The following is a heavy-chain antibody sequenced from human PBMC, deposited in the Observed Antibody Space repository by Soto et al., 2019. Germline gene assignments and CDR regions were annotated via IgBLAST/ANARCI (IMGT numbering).Heavy chain of an antibody. CDR1: GYTFPSYD. J-gene: IGHJ4*02. CDR3: ARRAETNGWNGFGADKYYFDF. D-gene: IGHD1-1*01. Sequence: QVQLVQSGAEVRKPGASVKVSCEASGYTFPSYDIYWVRQATGQGLEWMGWMNPNTGNSGYAQKFQGRVTMTSDTSISTAHMELSSLRSDDTAVYYCARRAETNGWNGFGADKYYFDFWGQGTPVTVSS. V-gene: IGHV1-8*01. CDR2: MNPNTGNS.